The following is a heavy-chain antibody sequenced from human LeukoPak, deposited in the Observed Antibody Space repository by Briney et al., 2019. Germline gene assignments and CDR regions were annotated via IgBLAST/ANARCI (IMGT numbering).Heavy chain of an antibody. CDR2: IRYDGSNK. J-gene: IGHJ4*02. CDR1: GFTFSSYG. CDR3: AKGQQWLVHYFDY. D-gene: IGHD6-19*01. V-gene: IGHV3-30*02. Sequence: PGGSLRLSCAASGFTFSSYGMHWVRQAPGKGLEWVAFIRYDGSNKYYADSVKGRFTISRDNSENTLYLQMNSLRAEDTAVYYCAKGQQWLVHYFDYWGQGTLVTVSS.